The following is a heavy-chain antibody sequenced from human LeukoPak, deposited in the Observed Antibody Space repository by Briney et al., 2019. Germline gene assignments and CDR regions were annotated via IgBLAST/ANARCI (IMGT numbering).Heavy chain of an antibody. CDR2: MNPNSGNT. V-gene: IGHV1-8*03. CDR3: ARARSSSEYQLLYYYYMDV. Sequence: ASVKVSCKASGYTFTSYDINWVRQATEQGLEWMGWMNPNSGNTGYAQKFQGRVTITRNTSISTAYMELSSLRSEDTAVYYCARARSSSEYQLLYYYYMDVWGKGTTVTVSS. CDR1: GYTFTSYD. J-gene: IGHJ6*03. D-gene: IGHD2-2*01.